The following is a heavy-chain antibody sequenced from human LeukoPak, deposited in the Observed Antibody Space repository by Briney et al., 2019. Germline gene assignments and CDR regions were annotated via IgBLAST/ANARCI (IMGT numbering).Heavy chain of an antibody. V-gene: IGHV1-2*02. J-gene: IGHJ4*02. D-gene: IGHD1-26*01. CDR2: INPNSGGT. CDR1: GYTFTSYG. CDR3: SGSVYNRVDY. Sequence: GASVKVSCKASGYTFTSYGISWVRRAPGQGLEWMGWINPNSGGTNYAQKFQGRVTMTRDTSIRTAYMDLSRLRSDDTAVYYGSGSVYNRVDYWGQGTLVTVSS.